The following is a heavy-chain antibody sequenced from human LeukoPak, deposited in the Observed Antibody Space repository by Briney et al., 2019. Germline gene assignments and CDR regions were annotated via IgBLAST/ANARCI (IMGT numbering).Heavy chain of an antibody. CDR2: IYRSGIT. CDR3: GRRGYTYNYADY. J-gene: IGHJ4*02. D-gene: IGHD5-18*01. CDR1: GVSISTYY. Sequence: PSETLSLTCTVSGVSISTYYWGWIRQPPGKGLEWIGYIYRSGITNYNPSLKGRVTMSVDTSKNQFSLRLTSVTAADTAVYYCGRRGYTYNYADYWGQGTLVTVSS. V-gene: IGHV4-59*08.